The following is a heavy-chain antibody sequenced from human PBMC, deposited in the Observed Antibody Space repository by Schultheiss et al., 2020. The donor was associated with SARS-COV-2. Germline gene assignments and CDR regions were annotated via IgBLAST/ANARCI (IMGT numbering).Heavy chain of an antibody. D-gene: IGHD6-19*01. J-gene: IGHJ4*02. CDR2: IKQDGSEK. CDR3: ARDGEAVAPHAIGAYY. Sequence: GGSLRLSCAASGFTFSSYWMSWVRQAPGKGLEWVANIKQDGSEKYYVDSVKGRFTISRDNAKNSLYLQMNSLRAEDTAVYYCARDGEAVAPHAIGAYYWGQGTLVTVSS. V-gene: IGHV3-7*01. CDR1: GFTFSSYW.